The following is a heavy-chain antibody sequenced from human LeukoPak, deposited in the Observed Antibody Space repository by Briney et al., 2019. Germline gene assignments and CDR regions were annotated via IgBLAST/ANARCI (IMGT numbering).Heavy chain of an antibody. CDR2: IRHKSNTYTA. D-gene: IGHD2-21*01. CDR1: GLTFNDHF. V-gene: IGHV3-72*01. Sequence: PGGPLTLSCAPSGLTFNDHFMDWVRQAPGKGLDWVGRIRHKSNTYTAASATSVKGRFTISRDDLKKSLYPQMSSLETEGTAVYYCARANPASCGHYFFDYWGQGTLVTASS. J-gene: IGHJ4*02. CDR3: ARANPASCGHYFFDY.